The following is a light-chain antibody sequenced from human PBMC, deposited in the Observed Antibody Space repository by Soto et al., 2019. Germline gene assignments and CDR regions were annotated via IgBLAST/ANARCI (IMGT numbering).Light chain of an antibody. Sequence: AIQLTQSPSSLSASVGDRVTITCRASQGISSAVAWYQQKPGKAPKLLIYDLSSLESGVPSRFSGSGSGTDFTPTISSLQPEDFATYYCHQFNNYPTFGRETKVEIK. CDR1: QGISSA. J-gene: IGKJ4*01. CDR2: DLS. V-gene: IGKV1D-13*01. CDR3: HQFNNYPT.